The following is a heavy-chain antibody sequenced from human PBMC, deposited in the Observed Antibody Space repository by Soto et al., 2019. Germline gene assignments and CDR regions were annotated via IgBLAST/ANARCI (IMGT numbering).Heavy chain of an antibody. CDR3: ARAPTSYFYGMDV. Sequence: WTWIRQHPGKGLEWIGFIYYSGSTFSNPSLQSRLSISLGTSENQFSLRLSSVTAADTAVYYCARAPTSYFYGMDVWGQGTTVTVSS. V-gene: IGHV4-31*02. CDR2: IYYSGST. J-gene: IGHJ6*02.